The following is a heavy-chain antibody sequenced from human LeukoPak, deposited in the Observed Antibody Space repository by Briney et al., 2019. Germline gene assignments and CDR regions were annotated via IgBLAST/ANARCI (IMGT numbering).Heavy chain of an antibody. D-gene: IGHD6-19*01. CDR2: IWYDGSNK. CDR3: AKDSSHWAPDY. CDR1: GFTFSTYA. V-gene: IGHV3-33*06. Sequence: PGGSLRLSCAASGFTFSTYAMHWVRRAPGKGLEWLAVIWYDGSNKYYADSVKGRFTISRDDSKNTLYLQMNSLGAEDTAVYYCAKDSSHWAPDYWGQGTLVAVSS. J-gene: IGHJ4*02.